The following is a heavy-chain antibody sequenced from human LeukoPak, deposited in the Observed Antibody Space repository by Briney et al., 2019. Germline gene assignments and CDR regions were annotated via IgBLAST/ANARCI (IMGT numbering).Heavy chain of an antibody. CDR1: GFTFSSYG. Sequence: PGGSLRLSCAASGFTFSSYGMHGVRQAPGKGLDWVAFIRYDGSNKYYADSVKGRFTISRDNSKNTLYLQMNSLRAEDTAVYYCASELLWFGELFYWGQGTLVTVSS. V-gene: IGHV3-30*02. CDR3: ASELLWFGELFY. D-gene: IGHD3-10*01. CDR2: IRYDGSNK. J-gene: IGHJ4*02.